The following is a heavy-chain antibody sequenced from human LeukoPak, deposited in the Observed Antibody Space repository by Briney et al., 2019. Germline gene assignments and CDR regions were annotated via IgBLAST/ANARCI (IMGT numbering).Heavy chain of an antibody. J-gene: IGHJ4*02. CDR3: ATRKLGNDY. CDR2: IYHSGST. V-gene: IGHV4-4*02. Sequence: SGTLSLTCAVSGGSISSSNWWSWIRQPPGKGLEWIGEIYHSGSTNYNPSLKSRVTISADTSKNQFSLKLYSVTAADTAVYYCATRKLGNDYWGQGTLVTVSS. CDR1: GGSISSSNW. D-gene: IGHD7-27*01.